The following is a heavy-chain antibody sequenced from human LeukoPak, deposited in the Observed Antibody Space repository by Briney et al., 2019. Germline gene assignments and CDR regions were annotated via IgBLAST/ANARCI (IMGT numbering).Heavy chain of an antibody. V-gene: IGHV3-30*18. D-gene: IGHD6-13*01. CDR2: ISYDGSNK. CDR3: AKDHRGSSWYPNFDY. Sequence: GRSLRLSCAASRFTFSSYGMHWVRQAPGKGLEWVAVISYDGSNKYYADSVKGRFTISRDNSKNTLYLRMNSLRAEDTAVYYCAKDHRGSSWYPNFDYWGQGTLVTVSS. J-gene: IGHJ4*02. CDR1: RFTFSSYG.